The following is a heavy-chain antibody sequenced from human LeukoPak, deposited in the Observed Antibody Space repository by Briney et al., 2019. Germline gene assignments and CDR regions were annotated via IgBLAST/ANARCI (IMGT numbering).Heavy chain of an antibody. Sequence: PGGSLRLSCVVSGFSVSNNYIIWVRQAPGNGLERVSVIYGDGRTSHSASVRDRFTISRDNSKNIVSLQMNNLRAEDTAVYYCARGRGLGVVSPYFDYWGQGTLVTVSS. CDR2: IYGDGRT. CDR3: ARGRGLGVVSPYFDY. J-gene: IGHJ4*02. CDR1: GFSVSNNY. V-gene: IGHV3-53*01. D-gene: IGHD3-3*01.